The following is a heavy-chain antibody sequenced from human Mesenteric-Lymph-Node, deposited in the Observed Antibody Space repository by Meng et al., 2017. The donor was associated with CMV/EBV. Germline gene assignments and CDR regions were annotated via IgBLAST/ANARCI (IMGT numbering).Heavy chain of an antibody. CDR1: GGSFSSYY. CDR2: INHSGST. Sequence: LSRACAVYGGSFSSYYWSWIRQPPGKGLEWIGEINHSGSTNYNPSLKSRVTISVDTSKNQFSLKLTSVTAADTAVYYCATGRKYYFADWGQGTLVTVSS. D-gene: IGHD1-1*01. J-gene: IGHJ4*02. CDR3: ATGRKYYFAD. V-gene: IGHV4-34*01.